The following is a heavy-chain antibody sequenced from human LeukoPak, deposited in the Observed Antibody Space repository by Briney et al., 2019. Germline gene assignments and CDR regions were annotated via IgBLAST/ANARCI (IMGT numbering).Heavy chain of an antibody. J-gene: IGHJ5*02. CDR3: ARVSWDDYVWGSYRS. CDR1: GYTFTGYY. V-gene: IGHV1-2*02. D-gene: IGHD3-16*02. CDR2: INPNSGGT. Sequence: GASVKVSCKASGYTFTGYYMHWVRQAPGQGLEWMGWINPNSGGTNYAQKFQGRVTMTRDTSISTAYMELSRLRSDDTAVYYCARVSWDDYVWGSYRSWGQGTLVTVSS.